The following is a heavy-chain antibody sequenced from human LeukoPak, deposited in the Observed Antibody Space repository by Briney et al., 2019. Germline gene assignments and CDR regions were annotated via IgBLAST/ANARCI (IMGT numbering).Heavy chain of an antibody. CDR3: GKEGGA. Sequence: TGGSLRLSCAVSGLTFSRYAMTWVRQAPGKGPEWVSAIGGRGGSTYYADSLGGRFTISRDNSKDMVYLQMNSLKVEDTATYYCGKEGGAWGQGTKVTVSS. CDR1: GLTFSRYA. D-gene: IGHD3-16*01. CDR2: IGGRGGST. V-gene: IGHV3-23*01. J-gene: IGHJ5*02.